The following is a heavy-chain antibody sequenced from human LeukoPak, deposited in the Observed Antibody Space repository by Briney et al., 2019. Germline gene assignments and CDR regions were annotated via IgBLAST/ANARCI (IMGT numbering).Heavy chain of an antibody. CDR3: AKARFGANKLWFDP. CDR1: GFTLSSYA. J-gene: IGHJ5*02. V-gene: IGHV3-23*01. CDR2: ISGSGGST. Sequence: GGSLRLSCAASGFTLSSYAMSWARQAPGKGLEWVSAISGSGGSTYYADSVKGRFTISRDNSKNTLYLQMNSLRAEDTAVYYCAKARFGANKLWFDPWGQGTLVTVSS. D-gene: IGHD3-16*01.